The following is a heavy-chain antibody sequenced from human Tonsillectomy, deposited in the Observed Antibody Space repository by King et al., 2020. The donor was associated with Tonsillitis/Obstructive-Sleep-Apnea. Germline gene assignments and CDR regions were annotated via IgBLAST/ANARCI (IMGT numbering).Heavy chain of an antibody. CDR3: AKGTSYYYLDV. CDR2: ISYDGSNK. V-gene: IGHV3-30*18. J-gene: IGHJ6*03. CDR1: GFTFRNYG. Sequence: VQLVESGGGVVQPGRSLRLSCAASGFTFRNYGRHWVRQAPGKGLEGVAVISYDGSNKYYADSVKGRFTISRDNSKNTLYLQMNSLRAEETAVYYCAKGTSYYYLDVWGKGTTVTVSS.